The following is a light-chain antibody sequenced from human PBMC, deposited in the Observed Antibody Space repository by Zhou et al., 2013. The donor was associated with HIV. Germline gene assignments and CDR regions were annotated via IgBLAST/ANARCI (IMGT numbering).Light chain of an antibody. CDR2: GAS. V-gene: IGKV1-39*01. J-gene: IGKJ4*01. CDR3: QQSYSAPLT. CDR1: QTIDNY. Sequence: DIQMTQSPTSLSASVGDRVTITCRPSQTIDNYLNWYQRKPGKAPKLLIYGASILHSGVPSRFSGSGSGTDFTLTISSLQPEDFATYYCQQSYSAPLTFGGGTKVEIK.